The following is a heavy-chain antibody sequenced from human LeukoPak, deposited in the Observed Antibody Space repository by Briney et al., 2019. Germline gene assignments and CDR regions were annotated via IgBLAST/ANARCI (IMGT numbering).Heavy chain of an antibody. V-gene: IGHV4-34*01. CDR3: ARRRRDGYNKYYFDY. Sequence: SETLSLTCAVYGGSFSGYYWNWIRQPPGKGLEWIGEVNHSGSTKYNPSLKSRVTISVDTSKNQFSLKLSSVTAADTAVYYCARRRRDGYNKYYFDYWGQGTLVTVSS. J-gene: IGHJ4*02. CDR1: GGSFSGYY. CDR2: VNHSGST. D-gene: IGHD5-24*01.